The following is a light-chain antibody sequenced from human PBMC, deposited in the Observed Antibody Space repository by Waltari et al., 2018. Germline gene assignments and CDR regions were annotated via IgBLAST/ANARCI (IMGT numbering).Light chain of an antibody. CDR1: SSDIGTFQY. V-gene: IGLV2-14*03. J-gene: IGLJ1*01. CDR3: SSYTTSSTYV. Sequence: QSALTQPASVSVSPGQSSTISCTGTSSDIGTFQYVSWYQQHPGKAPKLTIYAVNSRPSGVSNQFSGSKSGNTASLTISGLQAEDEADYYCSSYTTSSTYVLGTGTKVTVL. CDR2: AVN.